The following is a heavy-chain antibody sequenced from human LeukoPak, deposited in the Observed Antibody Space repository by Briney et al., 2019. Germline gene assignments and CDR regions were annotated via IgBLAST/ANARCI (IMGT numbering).Heavy chain of an antibody. V-gene: IGHV3-23*01. CDR1: GFTFSSYA. CDR3: AKGRGLGYCSSTSCERPTYCFDY. CDR2: ISGSGGST. D-gene: IGHD2-2*01. J-gene: IGHJ4*02. Sequence: GGSLRLSCAASGFTFSSYAMSWVRQAPGKGLEWVSAISGSGGSTYYADSVKGRFTISRDNSKNTLYLQMNSLRAEDTAVYYCAKGRGLGYCSSTSCERPTYCFDYWGQGTLVTVSS.